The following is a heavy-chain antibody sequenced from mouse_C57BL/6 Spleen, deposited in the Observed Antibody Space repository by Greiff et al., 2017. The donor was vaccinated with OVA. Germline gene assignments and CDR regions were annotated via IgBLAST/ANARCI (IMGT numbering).Heavy chain of an antibody. V-gene: IGHV1-59*01. CDR2: IDPSDSYT. D-gene: IGHD1-1*01. CDR1: GYTFTSYW. CDR3: ARWGYGSRAWFAY. Sequence: QVQLQQPGAELVRPGTSVKLSCKASGYTFTSYWMHWVKQRPGQGLEWIGVIDPSDSYTTYNQKFKGKATLTVDTYSSTAYMQLSSLTSEDSAVYYCARWGYGSRAWFAYWGQGTLVTVSA. J-gene: IGHJ3*01.